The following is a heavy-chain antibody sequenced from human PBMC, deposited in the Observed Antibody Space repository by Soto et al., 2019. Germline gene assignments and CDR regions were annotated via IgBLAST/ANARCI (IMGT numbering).Heavy chain of an antibody. V-gene: IGHV3-30*03. J-gene: IGHJ4*02. CDR3: ARVGYYDILTGYFPRFDF. Sequence: GGSLRLSCAASGFTFNSYGMHWVRQAPGKGLEWVAVISYDGSNKYYADSVRGRFTISRDNPKNTLYLQMNSLRAEDTAVYYCARVGYYDILTGYFPRFDFRGQGILVSVSS. CDR2: ISYDGSNK. D-gene: IGHD3-9*01. CDR1: GFTFNSYG.